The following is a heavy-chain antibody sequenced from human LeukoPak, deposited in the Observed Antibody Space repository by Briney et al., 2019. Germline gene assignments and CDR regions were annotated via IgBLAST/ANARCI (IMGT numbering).Heavy chain of an antibody. CDR3: ARDRVGYCSGGSCYAPQPYDY. J-gene: IGHJ4*02. Sequence: ASVKVSCKASGYTFTSYGISWVRQAPGQGLEWMGWISAYNGNTNYAQKLQGRVTMTTDTSTSTAYMELRSLRSDDTAVYYCARDRVGYCSGGSCYAPQPYDYWGQGTLVTVSS. CDR1: GYTFTSYG. D-gene: IGHD2-15*01. V-gene: IGHV1-18*01. CDR2: ISAYNGNT.